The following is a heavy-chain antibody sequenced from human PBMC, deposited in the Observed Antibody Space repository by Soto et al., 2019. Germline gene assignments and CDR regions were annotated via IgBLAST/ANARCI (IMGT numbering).Heavy chain of an antibody. Sequence: SVKVSCKASGGTFSSYTISWVRQAPGQGLEWMGRIIPILGIANYAQKFQGRVTITADKSTSTAYMELSSLRSEDTAVYYCARGLPHDFWTDYYYMDVWGKGTTVTVSS. D-gene: IGHD3-3*01. J-gene: IGHJ6*03. CDR3: ARGLPHDFWTDYYYMDV. CDR2: IIPILGIA. V-gene: IGHV1-69*02. CDR1: GGTFSSYT.